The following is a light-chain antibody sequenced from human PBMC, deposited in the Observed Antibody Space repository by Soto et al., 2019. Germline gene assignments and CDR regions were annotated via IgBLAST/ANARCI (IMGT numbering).Light chain of an antibody. V-gene: IGKV3-20*01. CDR2: GAS. Sequence: EIVLTQSPGTLSLSPGERATLSCRASQSVSGSYLAWYQQKPGQAPRLLIYGASSRATGIPDRFSGSGSKTDFTLTISRLEPEDVAVYYCQQYGSSPQTFGQGTKLEIK. CDR3: QQYGSSPQT. J-gene: IGKJ2*01. CDR1: QSVSGSY.